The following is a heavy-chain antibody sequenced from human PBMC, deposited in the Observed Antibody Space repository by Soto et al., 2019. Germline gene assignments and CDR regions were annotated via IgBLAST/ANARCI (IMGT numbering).Heavy chain of an antibody. J-gene: IGHJ6*02. CDR3: ARDLGTPSSGWISHTVYGLDV. CDR2: IWHDGTNE. Sequence: QEQLVESGGGVVQPGRSLRLSCAASGFTFSRYGMHWVRQAPGKGLEWVAVIWHDGTNEDYVDSVKARFTISRDNSKNTLYLQMNSLRVEDTAVYYCARDLGTPSSGWISHTVYGLDVWGQGTPVTVSS. D-gene: IGHD6-19*01. V-gene: IGHV3-33*01. CDR1: GFTFSRYG.